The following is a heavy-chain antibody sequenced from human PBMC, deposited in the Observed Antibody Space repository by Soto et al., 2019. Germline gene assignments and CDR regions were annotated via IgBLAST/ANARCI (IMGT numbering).Heavy chain of an antibody. D-gene: IGHD5-12*01. CDR3: ARDHHPYSGYDYVDY. Sequence: QVQLVESGGGLVKPGGSLRLSCAASGFTFSDYYMSWIRQAPGKGLEWVSYISSSSTYTNYADSVKGRFTISRDNAKNSLYLQMNSLRAEDTAVYYCARDHHPYSGYDYVDYWGQGTLVNVSS. CDR1: GFTFSDYY. J-gene: IGHJ4*02. V-gene: IGHV3-11*05. CDR2: ISSSSTYT.